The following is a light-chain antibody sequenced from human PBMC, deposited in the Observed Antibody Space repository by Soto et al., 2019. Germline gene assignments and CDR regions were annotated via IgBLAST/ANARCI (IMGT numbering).Light chain of an antibody. V-gene: IGKV3-15*01. Sequence: EIVMPQSPATLSVSPGERATLSCRASQSVSSNLAWYQQKPGQAPRLLIYGASTRATGIPARFSGSGSGTAFTLTISSLQSEDFAVYYCQQYNNWPLTFGGGTKVEIK. CDR3: QQYNNWPLT. J-gene: IGKJ4*01. CDR1: QSVSSN. CDR2: GAS.